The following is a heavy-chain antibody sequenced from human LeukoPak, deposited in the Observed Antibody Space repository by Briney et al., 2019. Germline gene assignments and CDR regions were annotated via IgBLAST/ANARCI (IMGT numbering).Heavy chain of an antibody. CDR1: GGSISCGGYY. D-gene: IGHD4-17*01. CDR2: IYYSGST. V-gene: IGHV4-31*03. Sequence: PSQTLSLTCTVSGGSISCGGYYWSWIRQHPGKGLEWIGYIYYSGSTYYNPSLKSRVTISVDTSKNQFSLKLSSVTAADTAVYYCARDRLYGDYAGDAFDIWGQGTMVTVSS. J-gene: IGHJ3*02. CDR3: ARDRLYGDYAGDAFDI.